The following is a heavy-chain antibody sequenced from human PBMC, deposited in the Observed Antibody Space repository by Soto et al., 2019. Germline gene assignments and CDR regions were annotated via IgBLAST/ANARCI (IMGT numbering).Heavy chain of an antibody. D-gene: IGHD3-22*01. CDR1: GFTFINYA. V-gene: IGHV3-23*01. CDR3: TKSRSAMIYYFDF. CDR2: ISATGVKT. J-gene: IGHJ4*02. Sequence: GGSLRLSCAASGFTFINYAMNWVRQAPGKGLEWVSGISATGVKTYSADSVKGRFTMSRDNSKDTVYLEMNSLRAEDTAVYYCTKSRSAMIYYFDFWGLGALVTVSS.